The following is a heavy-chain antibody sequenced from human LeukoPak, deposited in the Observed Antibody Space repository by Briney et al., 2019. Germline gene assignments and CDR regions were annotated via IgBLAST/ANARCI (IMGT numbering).Heavy chain of an antibody. CDR1: GYTFTSYG. CDR3: ARSIVIAAAGTHNWFDP. J-gene: IGHJ5*02. Sequence: ASVKVSCKASGYTFTSYGISWVRQAPGQGLEWMGWISAYNGNTNYAQKLQGRVTMTTDTSTSTAYMELRSLRSDDTAVYYCARSIVIAAAGTHNWFDPWGQGTLVTVFS. V-gene: IGHV1-18*01. CDR2: ISAYNGNT. D-gene: IGHD6-13*01.